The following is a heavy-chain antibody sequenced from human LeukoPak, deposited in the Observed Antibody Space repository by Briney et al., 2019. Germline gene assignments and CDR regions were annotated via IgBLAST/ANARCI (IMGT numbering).Heavy chain of an antibody. V-gene: IGHV3-15*01. CDR2: IKSKTDGGTT. CDR3: TTDIPTLYDFWSGLRSFDY. CDR1: GFTFSNAW. J-gene: IGHJ4*02. Sequence: PGGSLRLSCAASGFTFSNAWMSWVRQAPGKGLEWVGRIKSKTDGGTTDYAAPVKGRFTISRDDSKNTLYLQMNSLKTEDTAVYYCTTDIPTLYDFWSGLRSFDYWGQGTLVTVSS. D-gene: IGHD3-3*01.